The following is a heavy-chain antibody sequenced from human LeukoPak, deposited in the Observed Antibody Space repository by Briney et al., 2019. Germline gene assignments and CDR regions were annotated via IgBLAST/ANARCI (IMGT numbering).Heavy chain of an antibody. CDR1: GFTFSSYG. CDR3: ARPHYYDSSGYYYDY. V-gene: IGHV3-33*01. J-gene: IGHJ4*02. CDR2: IWYDGSNK. Sequence: PGRSLRLSCAASGFTFSSYGMHWVRQAPGKGLEGVAVIWYDGSNKYYADSVKGRFTISRDNSKNTLYLQMNSLRAEDTAVYYCARPHYYDSSGYYYDYWGQGTLVTVSS. D-gene: IGHD3-22*01.